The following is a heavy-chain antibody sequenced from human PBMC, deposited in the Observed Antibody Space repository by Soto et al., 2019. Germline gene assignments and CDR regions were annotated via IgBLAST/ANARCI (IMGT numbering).Heavy chain of an antibody. CDR1: GGTFSSYA. CDR2: IIPIFGTA. CDR3: ARSVEDTAMVSYFYYYYGMDV. D-gene: IGHD5-18*01. Sequence: VQLVQSGAEVKKPGSSVKVSCKASGGTFSSYAISWVRQAPGQGLEWMGGIIPIFGTANYAQKFQGRVTITADESTSTAYMELSSLRSEDTAVYYCARSVEDTAMVSYFYYYYGMDVWGQGTTVTVSS. J-gene: IGHJ6*02. V-gene: IGHV1-69*01.